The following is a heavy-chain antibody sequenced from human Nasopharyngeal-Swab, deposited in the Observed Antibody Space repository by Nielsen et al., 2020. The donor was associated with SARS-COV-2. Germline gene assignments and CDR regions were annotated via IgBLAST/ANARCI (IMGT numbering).Heavy chain of an antibody. V-gene: IGHV3-74*01. J-gene: IGHJ4*02. CDR2: INSDGSTT. D-gene: IGHD3-10*01. CDR3: ASGIFSPSYY. Sequence: GGSLRLSCAASGFTFSNYWTHWFRQAPGKGLAWVALINSDGSTTSYADSVKGRFTISRDDGKNTLYLEMNSLRAEDTAIYYCASGIFSPSYYWGQGTLVTVSS. CDR1: GFTFSNYW.